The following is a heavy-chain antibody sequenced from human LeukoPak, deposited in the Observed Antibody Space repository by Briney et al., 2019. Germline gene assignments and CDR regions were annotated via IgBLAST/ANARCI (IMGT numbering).Heavy chain of an antibody. J-gene: IGHJ4*02. V-gene: IGHV3-7*01. CDR2: IKQDGTEK. Sequence: GGSLRLSCAASGFTFTTYWLGWVRQPPGKGLEWVANIKQDGTEKYYVDSVKGRFTISRDNSKNTLHLQMNSLRAEDTAVYYCARDPGYNYGFDYWGQGTLVTVSS. CDR1: GFTFTTYW. CDR3: ARDPGYNYGFDY. D-gene: IGHD5-18*01.